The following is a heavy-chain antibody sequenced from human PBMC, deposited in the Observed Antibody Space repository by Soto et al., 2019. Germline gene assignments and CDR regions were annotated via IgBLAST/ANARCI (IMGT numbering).Heavy chain of an antibody. CDR1: GYTFTSYG. CDR3: ARAHETQRYVAFAI. D-gene: IGHD1-1*01. V-gene: IGHV1-18*01. CDR2: ISAYDGNT. J-gene: IGHJ3*02. Sequence: ASVKVSCKASGYTFTSYGISWVRQAPVQGLEWMGGISAYDGNTNYAQKLQGRVTMTTDTSTSTAYMELRSLRSDDTAVYYCARAHETQRYVAFAIWGPGTMVTVSS.